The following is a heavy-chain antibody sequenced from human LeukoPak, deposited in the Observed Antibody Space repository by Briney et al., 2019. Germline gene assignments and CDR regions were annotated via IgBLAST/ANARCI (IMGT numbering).Heavy chain of an antibody. V-gene: IGHV1-2*06. D-gene: IGHD4-17*01. J-gene: IGHJ3*01. CDR1: GYTFTGYY. CDR2: INPNTGGT. CDR3: ARADFGDC. Sequence: ASVKVSCKASGYTFTGYYIQWVRQAPGQGPEWMGRINPNTGGTNYAQKFQGRVTMTRDTSITTAYMELSGLRSDDTAVYYCARADFGDCWGQGTMVTVSS.